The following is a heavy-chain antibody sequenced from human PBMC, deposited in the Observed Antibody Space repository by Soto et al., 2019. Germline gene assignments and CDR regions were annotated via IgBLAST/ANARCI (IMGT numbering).Heavy chain of an antibody. J-gene: IGHJ4*02. V-gene: IGHV4-4*02. D-gene: IGHD6-6*01. CDR1: GGSISSNNW. CDR2: IYHSGST. CDR3: ARDASSSSEPFYY. Sequence: SETLSLTCAVSGGSISSNNWWSWVRQPPGKGLEWIGEIYHSGSTNYNPSLKSRDTISVDKSKNQFSLRLSSVTAADTAVYYCARDASSSSEPFYYWGQGTLVTVSS.